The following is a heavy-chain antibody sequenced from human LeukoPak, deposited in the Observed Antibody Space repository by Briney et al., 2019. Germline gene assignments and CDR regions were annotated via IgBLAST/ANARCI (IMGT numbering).Heavy chain of an antibody. CDR2: ISWNSGSI. D-gene: IGHD2-2*01. CDR3: AKGRDKYQLLSKNWFDP. V-gene: IGHV3-9*01. J-gene: IGHJ5*02. Sequence: GRSLRLSCAASGFTFDDYAMHWVRQAPGKGLEWVSGISWNSGSIGYADSVKGRFTISRDNAKNSPYLQMNSLRAEDTALYYCAKGRDKYQLLSKNWFDPWGQGTLVTVSS. CDR1: GFTFDDYA.